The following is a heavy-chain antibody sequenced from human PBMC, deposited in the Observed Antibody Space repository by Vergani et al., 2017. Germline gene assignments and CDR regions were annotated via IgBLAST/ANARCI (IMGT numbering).Heavy chain of an antibody. CDR2: IHPSDGGT. CDR3: TRENSFPRCWYPL. V-gene: IGHV1-46*03. J-gene: IGHJ4*02. CDR1: GYTFATDY. Sequence: SGAEVKKPGASVKVSCKASGYTFATDYIHWVRQAPGQGLEWMVVIHPSDGGTYYPQKFQGRLTMTRDTSTSTAYMELKSLRPEDTAEYYCTRENSFPRCWYPLRGQGTLVTGSS. D-gene: IGHD6-13*01.